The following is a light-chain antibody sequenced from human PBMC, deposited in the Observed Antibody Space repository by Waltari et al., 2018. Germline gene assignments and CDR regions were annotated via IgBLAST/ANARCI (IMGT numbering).Light chain of an antibody. CDR3: CSYAGSSYV. Sequence: QSALTQPRSVSGSPGQSVTISCPGTSSDVGGSNYVSWYQPHPGKAPKPMIYDVSKRPSGVPDRFSGSKSGNTASLTISGLQAEDEADYYCCSYAGSSYVFGTGTKVTVL. V-gene: IGLV2-11*02. CDR1: SSDVGGSNY. CDR2: DVS. J-gene: IGLJ1*01.